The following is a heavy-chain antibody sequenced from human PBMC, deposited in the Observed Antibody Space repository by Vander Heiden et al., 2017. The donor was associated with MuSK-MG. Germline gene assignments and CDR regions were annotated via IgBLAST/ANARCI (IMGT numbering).Heavy chain of an antibody. V-gene: IGHV3-9*01. Sequence: EVQLVESGGGLVQPGRSLRLSCAASGFTFADYAMHWVRQAPGKGLEWVSGISWNSGSIGYADSVKGRFTIFRDNAKNSLYLQMNSLRAEDTALYYCAKDIEMDSGYDSAYFDYWGQGTLVTVSS. CDR2: ISWNSGSI. J-gene: IGHJ4*02. CDR3: AKDIEMDSGYDSAYFDY. D-gene: IGHD5-12*01. CDR1: GFTFADYA.